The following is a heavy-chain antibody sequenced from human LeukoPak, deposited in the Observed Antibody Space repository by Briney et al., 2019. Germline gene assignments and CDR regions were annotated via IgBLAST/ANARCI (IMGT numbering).Heavy chain of an antibody. Sequence: SETLSLTCTVSGGSISSYYWSWIRQPPGKGLEWIGEINHSGSTNYNPSLKSRVTISVDTSKNQFSLKLSSVTAADTAVYYCAGEMVEGSGLHEKFDYWGQGTLVTVSS. CDR1: GGSISSYY. J-gene: IGHJ4*02. V-gene: IGHV4-34*01. CDR2: INHSGST. CDR3: AGEMVEGSGLHEKFDY. D-gene: IGHD5-12*01.